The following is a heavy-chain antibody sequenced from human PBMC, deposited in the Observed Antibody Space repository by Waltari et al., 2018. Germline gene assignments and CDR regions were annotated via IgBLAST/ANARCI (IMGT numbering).Heavy chain of an antibody. CDR1: GFSVRGFG. D-gene: IGHD3-10*01. Sequence: QVQLVESGGGVVQPGMSLRLSCAASGFSVRGFGMHWVHQAPDKGLEWVALAFFDGIKTDYADSVRGRFTISRDDSKNTLYLDINNLRVDDTGIYYCAKDAFGNTYLDHWGQGTVVTVSS. CDR2: AFFDGIKT. V-gene: IGHV3-30*18. J-gene: IGHJ5*02. CDR3: AKDAFGNTYLDH.